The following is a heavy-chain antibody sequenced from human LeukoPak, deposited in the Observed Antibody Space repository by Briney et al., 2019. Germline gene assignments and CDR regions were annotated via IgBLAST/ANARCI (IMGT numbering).Heavy chain of an antibody. Sequence: PGGSLRLSCAASGFTFSDYYMSWIRQAPGKGLEGVSYISSSGSTIYYTDSVKGRFTISRDNAKNSLYLQMNSLRAEDTAVYHCARDGHDYYDSSGPLYWGQGTLVTVSS. CDR3: ARDGHDYYDSSGPLY. CDR2: ISSSGSTI. D-gene: IGHD3-22*01. J-gene: IGHJ4*02. V-gene: IGHV3-11*04. CDR1: GFTFSDYY.